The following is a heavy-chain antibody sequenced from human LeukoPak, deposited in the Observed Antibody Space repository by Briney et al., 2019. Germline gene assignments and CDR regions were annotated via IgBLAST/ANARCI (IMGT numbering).Heavy chain of an antibody. CDR1: GFTFSRYA. Sequence: PGGSLRLSCAASGFTFSRYALSWVRQPPGKGLEWIGEINHSGSTNYNPSLKSRVTISVDTSKNQFSLKLSSVTAADTAVYYCATDMVRGVNDYWGQGTLVTVSS. J-gene: IGHJ4*02. V-gene: IGHV4-34*08. D-gene: IGHD3-10*01. CDR3: ATDMVRGVNDY. CDR2: INHSGST.